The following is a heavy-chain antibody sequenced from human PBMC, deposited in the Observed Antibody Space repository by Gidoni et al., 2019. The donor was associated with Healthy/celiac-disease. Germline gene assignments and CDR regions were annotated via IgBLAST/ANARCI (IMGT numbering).Heavy chain of an antibody. CDR2: ISSSSRYI. CDR3: ARDVVHDFWSGPPSPTDY. V-gene: IGHV3-21*01. J-gene: IGHJ4*02. Sequence: DVQLVESGRCLVKPGGSLRLPCAASGFTFISYSMNWVSQDPGKALEWVSSISSSSRYIYYAESVKGRFTISRDNAKNSLYLQMNSLRAEDTAVYYCARDVVHDFWSGPPSPTDYWGQGTLVTVS. CDR1: GFTFISYS. D-gene: IGHD3-3*01.